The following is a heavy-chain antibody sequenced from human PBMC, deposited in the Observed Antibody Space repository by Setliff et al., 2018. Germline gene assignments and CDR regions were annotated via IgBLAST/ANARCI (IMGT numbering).Heavy chain of an antibody. CDR1: GFSFESHG. D-gene: IGHD3-10*01. V-gene: IGHV3-30*02. CDR2: IQHDGENK. CDR3: AKDIYGSGSYAVGGYFDY. J-gene: IGHJ4*02. Sequence: GGSLRLSCAASGFSFESHGMHWVRQAPGKGLEWVAFIQHDGENKFYADSVKGRLTVSRDNSKNTLYLEMDGLRPDDTAVYYCAKDIYGSGSYAVGGYFDYWGQGTQVTVSS.